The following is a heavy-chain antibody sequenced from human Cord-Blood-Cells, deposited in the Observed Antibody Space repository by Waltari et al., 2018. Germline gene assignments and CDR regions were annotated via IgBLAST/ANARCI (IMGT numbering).Heavy chain of an antibody. V-gene: IGHV1-69*01. CDR2: IIPIFGTA. D-gene: IGHD6-19*01. CDR3: ARADSSSGWYGGYYYGMDV. CDR1: GGTFSSYA. J-gene: IGHJ6*02. Sequence: QVQLVQSGAEVKKPGSSVKVSCKASGGTFSSYAISWVRQAPGQGLEWMGGIIPIFGTANYAQTFQGRVTITADESTSTAYMELSSLRSEDTAVYYCARADSSSGWYGGYYYGMDVWGQGTTVTVSS.